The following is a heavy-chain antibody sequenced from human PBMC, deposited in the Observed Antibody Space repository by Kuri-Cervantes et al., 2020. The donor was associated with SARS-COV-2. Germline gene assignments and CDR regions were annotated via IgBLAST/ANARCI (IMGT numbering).Heavy chain of an antibody. CDR1: GFTFTSSA. Sequence: SVKVSCKASGFTFTSSAVQWVRQARGQRLEWIGWIVVGSGNTNYAQKFQERVTITRDMSTSTAYMELSSLRSEDTAVYYCASHIVVVVAATNDGMDVWGQGTTVTVSS. J-gene: IGHJ6*02. V-gene: IGHV1-58*01. D-gene: IGHD2-15*01. CDR2: IVVGSGNT. CDR3: ASHIVVVVAATNDGMDV.